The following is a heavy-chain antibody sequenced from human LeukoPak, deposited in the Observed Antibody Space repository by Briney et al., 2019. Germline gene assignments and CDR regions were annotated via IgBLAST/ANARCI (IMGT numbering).Heavy chain of an antibody. CDR1: GGTFSSYV. Sequence: SVKVSCKAFGGTFSSYVITWVRQAPGQGLEWMGRIIPIFGIANYAQKFQGRVTITADKSTSTAYMELSSLRSEDTAVYYCARDHVQYSSSWQPPEDYYYYGMDVWGQGTTVTVSS. CDR3: ARDHVQYSSSWQPPEDYYYYGMDV. J-gene: IGHJ6*02. D-gene: IGHD6-13*01. CDR2: IIPIFGIA. V-gene: IGHV1-69*04.